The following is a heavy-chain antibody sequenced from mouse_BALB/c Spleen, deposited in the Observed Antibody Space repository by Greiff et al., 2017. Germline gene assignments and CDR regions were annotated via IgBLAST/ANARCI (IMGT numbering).Heavy chain of an antibody. J-gene: IGHJ4*01. CDR3: ARSGALLRNCAMDY. V-gene: IGHV14-3*02. D-gene: IGHD1-1*01. CDR1: GFNIKDTY. CDR2: IDPANGNT. Sequence: EVQLQESGAELVKPGASVKLSCTASGFNIKDTYMHWVKQRPEQGLEWIGRIDPANGNTKYDPKFQGKATITADTSSNTAYLQLSSLTSEDTAVYYYARSGALLRNCAMDYWGQGTSVTVSS.